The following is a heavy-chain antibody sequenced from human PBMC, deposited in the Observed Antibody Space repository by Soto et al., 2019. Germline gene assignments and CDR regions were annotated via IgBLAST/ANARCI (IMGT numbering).Heavy chain of an antibody. CDR3: AKGGGFFRSSLGYFDY. J-gene: IGHJ4*02. Sequence: ASVKVSCKASGFTFTGHYIHWVRQAPGQGLEWMGWINPNSGGTSYAQKFQGRVTMARDTSITTAYMELSRLSSDETAVYYSAKGGGFFRSSLGYFDYWGQGTLVTVSS. D-gene: IGHD3-10*01. V-gene: IGHV1-2*02. CDR1: GFTFTGHY. CDR2: INPNSGGT.